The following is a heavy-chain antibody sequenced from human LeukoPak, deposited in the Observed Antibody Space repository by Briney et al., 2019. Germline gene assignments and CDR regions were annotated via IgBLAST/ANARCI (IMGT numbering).Heavy chain of an antibody. Sequence: GESLKISGKGSGYSFTSYWIGWVRQMPGKGLEWMGIIYPGDSGPTYSPSFQGQVTISVDKSINTASLQWSSLQASDTAMYYCGMSGDRVPLQDDVFDVWGQGTMVTVST. CDR1: GYSFTSYW. CDR3: GMSGDRVPLQDDVFDV. CDR2: IYPGDSGP. J-gene: IGHJ3*01. D-gene: IGHD1-26*01. V-gene: IGHV5-51*01.